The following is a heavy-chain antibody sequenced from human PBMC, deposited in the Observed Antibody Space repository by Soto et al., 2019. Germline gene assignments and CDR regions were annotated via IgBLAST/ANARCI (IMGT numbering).Heavy chain of an antibody. Sequence: SETLSLTCIVSGVSINSGGYYGTWIRQHPGEGLEWIGYIYYSGSTHYNPSLKSRLTISVDTSKNQFSLRLSSVTAADTAVYYCAKSEAYDSSGYLTYYYYSGMDVWGQGTAVTVSS. CDR2: IYYSGST. CDR3: AKSEAYDSSGYLTYYYYSGMDV. D-gene: IGHD3-22*01. V-gene: IGHV4-31*03. CDR1: GVSINSGGYY. J-gene: IGHJ6*02.